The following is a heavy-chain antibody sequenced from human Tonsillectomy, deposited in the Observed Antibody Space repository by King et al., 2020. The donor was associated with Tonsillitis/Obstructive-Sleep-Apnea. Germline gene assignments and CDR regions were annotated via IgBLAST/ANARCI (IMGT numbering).Heavy chain of an antibody. D-gene: IGHD2-2*02. J-gene: IGHJ6*02. CDR2: ISGSGGST. Sequence: VQLVESGGGLVQPGGSLRLSCAASGFTFSSYATSWVRQAPGKGLEWVSAISGSGGSTYYADSVKGRFTISRDNSKNTLYLQMNSLRAEDTAVYYCAKEHIVVVPAAIPDYYGMDVWGQGTTVTVSS. CDR3: AKEHIVVVPAAIPDYYGMDV. V-gene: IGHV3-23*04. CDR1: GFTFSSYA.